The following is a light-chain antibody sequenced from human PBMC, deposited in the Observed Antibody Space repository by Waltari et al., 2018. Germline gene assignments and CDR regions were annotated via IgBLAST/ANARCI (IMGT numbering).Light chain of an antibody. CDR1: QSLLHSNGYNY. CDR3: MQALQTPDT. J-gene: IGKJ5*01. Sequence: DIVMTQSPLSLPVTPGEPASISCRSSQSLLHSNGYNYLDWYLQKPEQSPQLLIYLCSKRAAGVPDRFSGSGSGTDFTLKISRVEAEDVGVYYCMQALQTPDTFGQGTRLEIK. V-gene: IGKV2-28*01. CDR2: LCS.